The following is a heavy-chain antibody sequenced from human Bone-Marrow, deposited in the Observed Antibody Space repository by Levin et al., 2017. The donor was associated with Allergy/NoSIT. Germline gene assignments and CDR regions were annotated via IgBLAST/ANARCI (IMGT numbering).Heavy chain of an antibody. CDR1: GFTFDDYA. J-gene: IGHJ6*02. Sequence: SLKISCAASGFTFDDYAMHWVRQAPGKGLEWVSIIDWNSSNIDYADSVKGRFTISRDNAKNSVHLQMNSLRGEDTALYFFVKGFGATVPSGMDVWGPGTAVIVSS. CDR3: VKGFGATVPSGMDV. CDR2: IDWNSSNI. V-gene: IGHV3-9*01. D-gene: IGHD1-26*01.